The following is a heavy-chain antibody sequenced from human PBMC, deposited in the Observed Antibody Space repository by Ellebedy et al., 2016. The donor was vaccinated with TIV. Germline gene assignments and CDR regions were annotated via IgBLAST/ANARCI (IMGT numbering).Heavy chain of an antibody. CDR1: GFTFSDYT. CDR2: ISGSSRAI. V-gene: IGHV3-48*02. Sequence: GESLKISXEASGFTFSDYTMNWVRQAPGKGLEGVSHISGSSRAIFYADSVRGRFTVSRDNAQNSLFPQMDVLRDEDTALYFCARESLDIWGTFRYLFDYWGQGILVTVSS. CDR3: ARESLDIWGTFRYLFDY. J-gene: IGHJ4*02. D-gene: IGHD3-16*02.